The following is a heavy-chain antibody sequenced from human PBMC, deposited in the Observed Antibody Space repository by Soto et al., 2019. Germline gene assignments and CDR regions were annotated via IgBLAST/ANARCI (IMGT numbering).Heavy chain of an antibody. CDR2: ISGSGVST. Sequence: AISGSGVSTYYADSVKGRFTISRDNSKNTLYLQMNSLRAEDTAVYYCAKDMIVVVRNWFDPWGQGTLVTVSS. J-gene: IGHJ5*02. D-gene: IGHD3-22*01. V-gene: IGHV3-23*01. CDR3: AKDMIVVVRNWFDP.